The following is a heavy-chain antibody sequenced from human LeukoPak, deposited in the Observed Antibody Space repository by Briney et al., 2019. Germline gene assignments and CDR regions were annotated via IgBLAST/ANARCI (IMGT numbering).Heavy chain of an antibody. V-gene: IGHV3-7*01. D-gene: IGHD6-19*01. Sequence: GGSLRLXCAASGFTFSRYWMSWIRQAPGKGLEWVANIKQDGSEKYYVDSVKGRFTISRDNAKNSLSLQMNSLRAEDTAVYYCATVSITVAERDYMDVWGKGTTVTVSS. CDR3: ATVSITVAERDYMDV. CDR2: IKQDGSEK. J-gene: IGHJ6*03. CDR1: GFTFSRYW.